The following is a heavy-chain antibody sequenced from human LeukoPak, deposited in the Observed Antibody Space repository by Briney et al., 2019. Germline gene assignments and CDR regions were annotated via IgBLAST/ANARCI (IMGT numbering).Heavy chain of an antibody. J-gene: IGHJ4*02. V-gene: IGHV1-69*04. CDR3: ARDPSDFWSGYLDY. Sequence: AVKVSCKASGGTFSSYAISWVRQAPGQGLEWMGRIIPILGIANYAQKFQGRVTITADKSTSTAYMELSSLRSEDTAVYYCARDPSDFWSGYLDYWGQGTLVTVSS. CDR2: IIPILGIA. CDR1: GGTFSSYA. D-gene: IGHD3-3*01.